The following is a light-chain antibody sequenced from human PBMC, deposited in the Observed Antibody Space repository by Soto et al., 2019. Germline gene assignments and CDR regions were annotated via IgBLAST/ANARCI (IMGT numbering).Light chain of an antibody. CDR3: QQSYNIVWT. CDR2: ATS. V-gene: IGKV1-39*01. J-gene: IGKJ1*01. CDR1: QSVSSY. Sequence: DIQMTQSPSSLSASVGDRVTITCRASQSVSSYLSWYQQKPGKAPNLLIYATSNLQSGVPSRFSGSGSGTDFTLTISSLQPEDFATYYCQQSYNIVWTFGQGTKVDIK.